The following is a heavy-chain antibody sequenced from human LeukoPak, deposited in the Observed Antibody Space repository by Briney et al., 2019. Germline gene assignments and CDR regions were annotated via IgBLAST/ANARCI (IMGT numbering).Heavy chain of an antibody. CDR2: IYSSGST. D-gene: IGHD3-10*01. J-gene: IGHJ5*02. CDR3: ARDHVVRGVIPIDNWFDP. Sequence: SETLSLTCTVSGGSISSSNYYWSWIRQPAGKGLEWIGRIYSSGSTNYNPSLKSRVTISVDTSKNQFSLKLSSVTAADTAVYYCARDHVVRGVIPIDNWFDPWGQGTLVTVSS. CDR1: GGSISSSNYY. V-gene: IGHV4-61*02.